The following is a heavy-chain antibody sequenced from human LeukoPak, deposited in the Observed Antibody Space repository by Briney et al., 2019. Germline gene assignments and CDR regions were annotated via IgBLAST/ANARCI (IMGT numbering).Heavy chain of an antibody. CDR2: IYHSGST. V-gene: IGHV4-38-2*02. Sequence: PSETLSLTCAVSGYSISSGYYWGWIRQPPGKGLEWIGSIYHSGSTYYNPSLKSRVTILLDTSKNQFSLKLSSVNAADTAVYYCARDRRYCSNDICSNYMDVWGKGTTVTVSS. CDR3: ARDRRYCSNDICSNYMDV. D-gene: IGHD2-8*01. J-gene: IGHJ6*03. CDR1: GYSISSGYY.